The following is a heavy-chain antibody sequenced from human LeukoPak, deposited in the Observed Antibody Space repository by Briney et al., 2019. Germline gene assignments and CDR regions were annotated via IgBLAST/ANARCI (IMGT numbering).Heavy chain of an antibody. CDR1: GYTLTSYD. CDR3: ARGNGKWRRTDY. J-gene: IGHJ4*02. Sequence: ASVKVSCKASGYTLTSYDINWVRQATGQGLEWMGWMNPNSGNTGYAQKFQGRVTMTRNTSISTAYMELSSLRSEDTAVYYCARGNGKWRRTDYWGQGTLVTVSS. V-gene: IGHV1-8*01. D-gene: IGHD5-12*01. CDR2: MNPNSGNT.